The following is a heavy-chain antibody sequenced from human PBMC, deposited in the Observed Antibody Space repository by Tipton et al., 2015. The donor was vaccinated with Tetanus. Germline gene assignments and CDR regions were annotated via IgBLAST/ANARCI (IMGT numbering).Heavy chain of an antibody. CDR1: GGSFRNYA. J-gene: IGHJ4*02. Sequence: QLVQSGAEVKKPGSSVTVSCKVSGGSFRNYAITWVRQAPGQGLEWMGRIISSLETADFSPTFQGRLTVTADKVTTTAYMEVTGLRSDDTAVYFCAREQGYLDYWGQGTLVTVSS. CDR2: IISSLETA. V-gene: IGHV1-69*09. CDR3: AREQGYLDY.